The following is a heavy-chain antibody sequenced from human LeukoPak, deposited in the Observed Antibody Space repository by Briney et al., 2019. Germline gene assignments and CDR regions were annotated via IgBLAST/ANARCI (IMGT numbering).Heavy chain of an antibody. D-gene: IGHD3-10*01. CDR3: ARTYGLGTTDY. CDR2: IYYSGST. J-gene: IGHJ4*02. V-gene: IGHV4-31*03. Sequence: SETLSLTCTVSGGSISRGYYYWSWIRQHPGKGLEWIGYIYYSGSTYYNPSLKSRVTISVDTSKNQFSLKLSSVTAADTAVYYCARTYGLGTTDYWGQGTLVTVSS. CDR1: GGSISRGYYY.